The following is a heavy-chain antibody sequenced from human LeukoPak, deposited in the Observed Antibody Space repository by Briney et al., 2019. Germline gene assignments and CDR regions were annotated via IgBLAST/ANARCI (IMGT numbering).Heavy chain of an antibody. Sequence: GGSLRLSCAASRFTFSSYAMSWVRQAPGKGLEWVSAISGSGGSTYYADSVKGRFTISRDNSKNTLYLQMNSLRAEDTAVYYCARRRYYYDSSGRTTYYYMDVWGKGTTVTVSS. CDR2: ISGSGGST. J-gene: IGHJ6*03. V-gene: IGHV3-23*01. D-gene: IGHD3-22*01. CDR3: ARRRYYYDSSGRTTYYYMDV. CDR1: RFTFSSYA.